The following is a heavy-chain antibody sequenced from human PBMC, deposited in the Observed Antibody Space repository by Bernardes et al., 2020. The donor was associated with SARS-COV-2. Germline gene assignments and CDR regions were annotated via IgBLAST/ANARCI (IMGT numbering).Heavy chain of an antibody. J-gene: IGHJ4*02. CDR1: GFTFSNHG. CDR2: ISYSAYTK. Sequence: GGSLRLSCAASGFTFSNHGMNWVRQAPGKGLEWVSYISYSAYTKYYSDSVKGRFTISRDIAKNSVYLHMSSLRAEDTAVYYCARDRGGELGPLDSWGQGTLVTVSS. CDR3: ARDRGGELGPLDS. V-gene: IGHV3-48*01. D-gene: IGHD1-7*01.